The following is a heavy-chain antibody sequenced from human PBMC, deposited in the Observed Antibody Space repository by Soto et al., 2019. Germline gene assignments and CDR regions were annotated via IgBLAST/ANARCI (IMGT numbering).Heavy chain of an antibody. CDR1: GGSISSYY. CDR3: ARSQTTVTSYDY. Sequence: SETLSLTCTVSGGSISSYYWSWIRQPPGRGLEWIGYISYSGSTNYNPSLKSRVTISVDTSKNQLSLKLSSVTAADTAVYYCARSQTTVTSYDYWGQGTLVTVSS. CDR2: ISYSGST. D-gene: IGHD4-17*01. V-gene: IGHV4-59*12. J-gene: IGHJ4*02.